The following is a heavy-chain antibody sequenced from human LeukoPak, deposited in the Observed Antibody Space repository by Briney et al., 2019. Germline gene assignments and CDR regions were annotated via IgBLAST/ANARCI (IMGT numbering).Heavy chain of an antibody. CDR1: GYSFTSHA. J-gene: IGHJ6*02. CDR3: ARTFDDYYGMDV. CDR2: LNTNTGNP. Sequence: GASVKVSCKASGYSFTSHALNWLRQAPGQGPEWMGWLNTNTGNPTYAQGFTGRLVFSLDTSVSTAYLQISSLKAEDTAVYYCARTFDDYYGMDVWGQGTTVTVSS. V-gene: IGHV7-4-1*02. D-gene: IGHD3-9*01.